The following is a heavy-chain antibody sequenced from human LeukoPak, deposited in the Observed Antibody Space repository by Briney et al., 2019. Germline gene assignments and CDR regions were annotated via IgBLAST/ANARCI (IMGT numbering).Heavy chain of an antibody. CDR2: IYPGDSDT. CDR3: ARPRDGYNYFDY. Sequence: GASLKISCKGSGSRFTSYWIGWVRQMPGKGLGWMGIIYPGDSDTRYSPSFQGQVTISADKSITTAYLQWSSLKASDTAMYYCARPRDGYNYFDYWGQGTLVTVSS. V-gene: IGHV5-51*01. J-gene: IGHJ4*02. CDR1: GSRFTSYW. D-gene: IGHD5-24*01.